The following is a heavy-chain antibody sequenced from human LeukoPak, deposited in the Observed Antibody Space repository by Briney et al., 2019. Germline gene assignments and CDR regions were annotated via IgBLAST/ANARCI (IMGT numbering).Heavy chain of an antibody. CDR3: ARHNYGGNSVVDY. Sequence: SETLSLTCTVSGGSLSSFYWSWIRQPPGKGLEWIGYIYYSGSTNYNPSLKSRVTISVDTSKNQFSLKLSSVTAADTAVYYCARHNYGGNSVVDYWGQGTLVTVAS. J-gene: IGHJ4*02. CDR1: GGSLSSFY. V-gene: IGHV4-59*08. CDR2: IYYSGST. D-gene: IGHD4-23*01.